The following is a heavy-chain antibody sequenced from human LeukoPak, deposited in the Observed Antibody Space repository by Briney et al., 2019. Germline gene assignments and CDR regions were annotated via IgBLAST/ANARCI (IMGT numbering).Heavy chain of an antibody. CDR1: GYTFTGYY. D-gene: IGHD2-2*02. V-gene: IGHV1-18*04. CDR3: AAHCSSTSCYTSFDP. Sequence: ASVKVSCKASGYTFTGYYMHWVRQAPGQGLEWMGWISAYNGNTNYAQKLQGRVTMTTDTSTSTAYMELRSLRSDDTAVYYCAAHCSSTSCYTSFDPWGQGTLVTVSS. J-gene: IGHJ5*02. CDR2: ISAYNGNT.